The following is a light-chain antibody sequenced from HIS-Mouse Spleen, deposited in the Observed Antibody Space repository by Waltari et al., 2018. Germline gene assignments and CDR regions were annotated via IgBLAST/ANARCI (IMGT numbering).Light chain of an antibody. CDR1: QGISSA. Sequence: AIQLTQSPSSLSASVGDRVTITCRASQGISSALAWYQQKPGKDPKLLTYDASSRESGVPSTCSGSGSCTAFTLTISSRQAEDFATYYCRQFNSYPLTFGGGTKVEIK. CDR3: RQFNSYPLT. CDR2: DAS. J-gene: IGKJ4*01. V-gene: IGKV1-13*02.